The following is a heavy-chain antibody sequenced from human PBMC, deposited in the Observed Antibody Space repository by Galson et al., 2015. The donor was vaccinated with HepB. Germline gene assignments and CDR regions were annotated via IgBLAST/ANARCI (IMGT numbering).Heavy chain of an antibody. CDR2: IYYSGST. V-gene: IGHV4-39*01. J-gene: IGHJ3*02. D-gene: IGHD1-1*01. Sequence: SETLFLTCTVSGGSISSSSYYWGWIRQPPGKGLEWIGSIYYSGSTYYNPSLKSRVTISVDTSKNQFSLKLSSVTAADTAVYYCARQWWTTGTLGAFDIWGQGTMVTVSS. CDR3: ARQWWTTGTLGAFDI. CDR1: GGSISSSSYY.